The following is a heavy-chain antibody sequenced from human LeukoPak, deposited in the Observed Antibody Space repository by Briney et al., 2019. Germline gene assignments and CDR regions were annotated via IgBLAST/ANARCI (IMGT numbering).Heavy chain of an antibody. Sequence: GGSLRLSCAASGFTFSSYSMNWVRQAPGKGLEWVSYISSSSSTIYYADSVKGRFTISRDNSKNTLYLQMNSLRAEDTAVYYCAKVYYDILTGYRVDGMDVWGQGTTVTVSS. D-gene: IGHD3-9*01. CDR3: AKVYYDILTGYRVDGMDV. CDR2: ISSSSSTI. CDR1: GFTFSSYS. J-gene: IGHJ6*02. V-gene: IGHV3-48*01.